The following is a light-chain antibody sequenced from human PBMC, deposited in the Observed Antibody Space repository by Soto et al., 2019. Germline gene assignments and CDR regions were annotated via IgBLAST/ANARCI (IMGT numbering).Light chain of an antibody. CDR3: SSWDDSLNGLV. CDR1: TSNIGGNT. Sequence: QSALTQSPSASGTPGQRVTISCSGSTSNIGGNTVNWYRQVPGTAPKLLIHNNDQRTSGVPARISGSKSGTSASLAISGLQSDDGAEYYCSSWDDSLNGLVFGGGTKLTVL. V-gene: IGLV1-44*01. CDR2: NND. J-gene: IGLJ3*02.